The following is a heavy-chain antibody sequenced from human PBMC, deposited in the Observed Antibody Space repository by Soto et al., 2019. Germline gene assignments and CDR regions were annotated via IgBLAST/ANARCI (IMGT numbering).Heavy chain of an antibody. CDR2: IYYSGST. Sequence: SETLSLTCTVSGGSISSYYWSWIRQPPGKGLGWIGYIYYSGSTNYNPSLKSRVTISVDTSKNQFSLKLSSVTAADTAVYYCARVLRSLNYYGMDVWGQGTTVTVSS. J-gene: IGHJ6*02. D-gene: IGHD5-12*01. V-gene: IGHV4-59*01. CDR3: ARVLRSLNYYGMDV. CDR1: GGSISSYY.